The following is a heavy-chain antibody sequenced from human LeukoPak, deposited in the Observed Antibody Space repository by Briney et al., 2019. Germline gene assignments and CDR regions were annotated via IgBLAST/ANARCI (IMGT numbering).Heavy chain of an antibody. CDR2: ISSSSSYT. J-gene: IGHJ4*02. V-gene: IGHV3-11*05. CDR3: ARGLGQQLWDY. CDR1: GFTFSDYY. D-gene: IGHD6-13*01. Sequence: GGSLRLSCAASGFTFSDYYMSWIRQAPGKGLEWVSYISSSSSYTNYADSVKGRFTISRDNAKNSLYLQMNSLRAENTAVYYCARGLGQQLWDYWGQGTLVTVSS.